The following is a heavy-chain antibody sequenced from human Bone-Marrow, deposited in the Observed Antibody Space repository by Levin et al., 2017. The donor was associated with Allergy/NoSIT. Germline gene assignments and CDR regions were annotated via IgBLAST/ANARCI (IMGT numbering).Heavy chain of an antibody. CDR2: IYWHEDK. CDR3: AHNDYNGWFYDY. Sequence: ESGPTLVKPTQTLTLTCTFSGFSLTTIGVGVGWIRQPPGKALEWLALIYWHEDKHYSPSLKSRLTLTKDTSKNQVVLTMTNMDPVDTATYYCAHNDYNGWFYDYWGQGTLVTVSS. V-gene: IGHV2-5*01. CDR1: GFSLTTIGVG. D-gene: IGHD6-19*01. J-gene: IGHJ4*02.